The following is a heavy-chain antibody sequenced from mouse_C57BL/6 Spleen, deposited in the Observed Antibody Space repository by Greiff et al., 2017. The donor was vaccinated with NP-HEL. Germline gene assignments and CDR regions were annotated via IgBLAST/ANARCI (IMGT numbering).Heavy chain of an antibody. CDR1: GYAFTNYL. Sequence: VQLQQSGAELVRPATSVKVSCKASGYAFTNYLIAWVKQRPGQGLEWIGVINPGSGGTNYNEKFKGKATLTADKSSSTAYMQLSSLTSEDSAVYFCARNYYYGSRRYFDYWGQGTTLTVSS. V-gene: IGHV1-54*01. D-gene: IGHD1-1*01. CDR2: INPGSGGT. CDR3: ARNYYYGSRRYFDY. J-gene: IGHJ2*01.